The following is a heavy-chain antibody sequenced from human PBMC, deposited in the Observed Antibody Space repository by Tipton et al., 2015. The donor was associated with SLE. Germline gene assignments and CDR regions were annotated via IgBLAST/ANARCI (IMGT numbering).Heavy chain of an antibody. J-gene: IGHJ4*02. CDR2: IYTSGST. CDR3: ARGSVVADDF. Sequence: TLSLTCTVSGDSITNEDHYWNWIRQPAGKGLEWIGRIYTSGSTNYHPSLKSRVTISVDTSKNQLSLKLTSVTAADTAVYYCARGSVVADDFWGQGTLVTVSS. V-gene: IGHV4-61*02. D-gene: IGHD2-15*01. CDR1: GDSITNEDHY.